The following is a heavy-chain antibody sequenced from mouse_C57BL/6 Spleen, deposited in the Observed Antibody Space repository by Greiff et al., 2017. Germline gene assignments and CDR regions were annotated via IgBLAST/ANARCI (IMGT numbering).Heavy chain of an antibody. D-gene: IGHD1-1*01. CDR1: GYTFTSYW. J-gene: IGHJ1*03. CDR2: IDPSDSYT. Sequence: VQLKQPGAELVMPGASVKLSCKASGYTFTSYWMHWVKQRPGQGLEWIGEIDPSDSYTNYNQKFKGKSTLTVDKSSSTAYMQRSSLTSEDSAVYYCARDYGSSYVRYFDVWGTGTTVTVSS. CDR3: ARDYGSSYVRYFDV. V-gene: IGHV1-69*01.